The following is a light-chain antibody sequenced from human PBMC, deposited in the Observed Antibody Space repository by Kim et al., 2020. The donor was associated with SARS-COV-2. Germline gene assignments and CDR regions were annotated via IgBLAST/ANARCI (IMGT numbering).Light chain of an antibody. CDR2: DTN. CDR3: LLFYRHTWV. V-gene: IGLV7-43*01. CDR1: TGAVTNAYW. Sequence: QAVVTQEPSMTVSQGRTVTLTCASNTGAVTNAYWPNWFGQKPGQPPRSRIYDTNSRHSWTPARFSGSLIGGQAALTLSGVQPEDEAEYYCLLFYRHTWVFCGGAKVTVL. J-gene: IGLJ3*02.